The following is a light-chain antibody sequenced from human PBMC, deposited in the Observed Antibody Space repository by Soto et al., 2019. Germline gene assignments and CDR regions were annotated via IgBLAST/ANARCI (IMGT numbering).Light chain of an antibody. CDR2: GVF. Sequence: ENVSTQSPGTVSLSPGERATLSCRASQGVTSNHLAWYQQKPGQAPRLLIYGVFNRATGIPDRFSGSGSGTDFTLTITRLEPEDSAVYFCQHYDGSPRTFGQGTQLEIK. CDR3: QHYDGSPRT. V-gene: IGKV3-20*01. J-gene: IGKJ2*01. CDR1: QGVTSNH.